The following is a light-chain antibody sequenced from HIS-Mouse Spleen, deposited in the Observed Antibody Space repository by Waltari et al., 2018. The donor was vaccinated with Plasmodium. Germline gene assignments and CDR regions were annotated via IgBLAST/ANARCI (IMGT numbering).Light chain of an antibody. Sequence: DIQRSQSHSTLSSSVGYRVTITCPASQSISSWLAWYQQKPGKAPKLLIYKASSLESGVPSRFSGSGSGTEFTLTISSLQPDDFATYYCQQYNSYSWTFGQGTKVEIK. CDR3: QQYNSYSWT. CDR2: KAS. J-gene: IGKJ1*01. CDR1: QSISSW. V-gene: IGKV1-5*03.